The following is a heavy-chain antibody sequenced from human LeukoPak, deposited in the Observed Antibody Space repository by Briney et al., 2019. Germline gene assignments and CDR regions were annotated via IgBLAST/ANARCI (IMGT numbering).Heavy chain of an antibody. J-gene: IGHJ4*02. CDR3: ARDNPVAGNRGIDY. Sequence: KPSETLSLTCTVSGGSISSYYWSWIRQPAGKGLEWIGRLYTSGSTNYNPSLKSRVTMSVDTSKNQFSLKLSSVTAADTAVYYCARDNPVAGNRGIDYWGQGTLVTVSS. V-gene: IGHV4-4*07. CDR2: LYTSGST. CDR1: GGSISSYY. D-gene: IGHD6-19*01.